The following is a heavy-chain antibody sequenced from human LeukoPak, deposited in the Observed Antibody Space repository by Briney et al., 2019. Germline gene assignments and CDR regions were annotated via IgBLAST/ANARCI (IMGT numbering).Heavy chain of an antibody. D-gene: IGHD6-19*01. CDR1: GYTFTSYG. CDR2: ISAYNGNT. V-gene: IGHV1-18*01. Sequence: ASVKVSCKASGYTFTSYGISWVRQAPGQGLEWMGWISAYNGNTNYAQKLRGRVTMTTDTSTSTAYMELRSLRSDDTAVYYCARDGRIAVAGASNYYYYYGMDVWGQGTTVTVSS. CDR3: ARDGRIAVAGASNYYYYYGMDV. J-gene: IGHJ6*02.